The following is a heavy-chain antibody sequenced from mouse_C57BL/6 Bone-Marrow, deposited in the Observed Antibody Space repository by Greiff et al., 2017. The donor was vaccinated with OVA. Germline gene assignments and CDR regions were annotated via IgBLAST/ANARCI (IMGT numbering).Heavy chain of an antibody. CDR2: IYPGDGAT. J-gene: IGHJ2*01. Sequence: VQLQQSGPELVKPGASVKISCKASGYAFSSSWMNWVKQRPGKGLEWIGRIYPGDGATNYNGKFKGKATLTADKSSSTAYMQLSSLTSEDFAVYFCARHEDGYYASYCDYWGQGTTLTVCS. CDR1: GYAFSSSW. V-gene: IGHV1-82*01. CDR3: ARHEDGYYASYCDY. D-gene: IGHD2-3*01.